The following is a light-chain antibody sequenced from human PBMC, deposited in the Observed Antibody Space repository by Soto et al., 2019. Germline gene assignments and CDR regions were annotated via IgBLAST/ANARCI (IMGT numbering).Light chain of an antibody. V-gene: IGLV2-14*01. J-gene: IGLJ1*01. Sequence: QSALTQPASVSGSPGQSITISCTGTSSDVGGYNYVSWYQQHPGKAPKFMIYDVSNRPSGVSNRFSGSKSGNTASLTISGLQAEDEADYYCNSYTSSSTLYVFGTGTKVTVL. CDR1: SSDVGGYNY. CDR2: DVS. CDR3: NSYTSSSTLYV.